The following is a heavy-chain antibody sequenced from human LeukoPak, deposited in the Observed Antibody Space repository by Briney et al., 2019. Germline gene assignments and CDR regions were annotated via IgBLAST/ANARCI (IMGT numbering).Heavy chain of an antibody. J-gene: IGHJ3*02. CDR3: AREMVGSGYALDI. CDR2: IYSGGNT. Sequence: GGSLRLSCAASGFIVSSNYMSWVRQAPGKGLEWVSVIYSGGNTYYADSVKGRFTISRDNSKNTLYLQMNSLRADDTAVYYCAREMVGSGYALDIWGQGTMVTVSS. CDR1: GFIVSSNY. V-gene: IGHV3-53*01. D-gene: IGHD3-22*01.